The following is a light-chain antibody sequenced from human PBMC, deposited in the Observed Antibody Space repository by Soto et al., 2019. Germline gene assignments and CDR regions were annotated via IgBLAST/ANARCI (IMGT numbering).Light chain of an antibody. CDR2: GAS. Sequence: EIVMTQSPATLSVSPGERATLSCRASQSVSSNLAWYQQKPGQAPRLLIYGASTRATGIPATFSGSGSGTEFNLSISSLQSEDFAVYYCQQYNKWPLTFGGGTKVEIK. V-gene: IGKV3-15*01. J-gene: IGKJ4*01. CDR3: QQYNKWPLT. CDR1: QSVSSN.